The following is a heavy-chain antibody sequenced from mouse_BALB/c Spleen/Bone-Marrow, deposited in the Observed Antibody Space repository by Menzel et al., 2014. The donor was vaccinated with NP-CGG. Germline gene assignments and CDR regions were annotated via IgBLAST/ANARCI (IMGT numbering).Heavy chain of an antibody. CDR3: AKDWFAF. J-gene: IGHJ3*01. CDR1: GFNIKDTY. Sequence: VQLQQSRAELAKPGSSVKLSCSASGFNIKDTYMHWVKQRPEQGLEWIGRLDPAHGNTKYDPKFQGKATIPADTSSNTAHLILSSLTSEDAAVYYCAKDWFAFWGQGTLVT. V-gene: IGHV14-3*02. CDR2: LDPAHGNT.